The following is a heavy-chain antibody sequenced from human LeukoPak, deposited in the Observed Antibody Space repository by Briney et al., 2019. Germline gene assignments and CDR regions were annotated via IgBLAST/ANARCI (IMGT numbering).Heavy chain of an antibody. Sequence: GSLRLSCAASGFTFSDYYMSWIRQPPGKGLEWIGEINHSGSTNYNPSLKSRVTISVDTSKNQFSLKLSSVTAADTAVYYCARGHLEYSSSSDAFDIWGQGTMVTVSS. CDR3: ARGHLEYSSSSDAFDI. D-gene: IGHD6-6*01. V-gene: IGHV4-34*01. CDR2: INHSGST. CDR1: GFTFSDYY. J-gene: IGHJ3*02.